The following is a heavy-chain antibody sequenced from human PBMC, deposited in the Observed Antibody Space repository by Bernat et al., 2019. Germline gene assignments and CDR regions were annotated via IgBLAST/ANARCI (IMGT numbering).Heavy chain of an antibody. D-gene: IGHD3-16*01. V-gene: IGHV3-74*01. J-gene: IGHJ6*03. Sequence: EVQLVESGGGLVQPGGSLRLSCAASGFTFSSYWMHWVRQAPGKGLVWVSRINSDGSSTSYADSVKGRFTISRDNAKNTLYLQMNSLGAEDTAVYYCARVSGGPYYYYYMDVWGKGTTVTVSS. CDR2: INSDGSST. CDR1: GFTFSSYW. CDR3: ARVSGGPYYYYYMDV.